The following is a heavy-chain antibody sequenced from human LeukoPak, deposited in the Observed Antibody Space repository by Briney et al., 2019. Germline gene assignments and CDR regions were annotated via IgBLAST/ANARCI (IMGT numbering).Heavy chain of an antibody. CDR3: AREVVDGGNDY. V-gene: IGHV4-59*01. CDR1: GGSISSYY. J-gene: IGHJ4*02. CDR2: IYYSGST. Sequence: SETLSLTCTVSGGSISSYYWSWIRQPPGKGLEWIGYIYYSGSTNYNPSLKSRVTISVDTSKNQFSLKLSSVTAADTAVYYCAREVVDGGNDYWGQGTPVTVSS. D-gene: IGHD4-23*01.